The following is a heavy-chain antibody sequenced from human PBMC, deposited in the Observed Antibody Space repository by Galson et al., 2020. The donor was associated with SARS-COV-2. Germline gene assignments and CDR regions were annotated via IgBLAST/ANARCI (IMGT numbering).Heavy chain of an antibody. CDR2: ISTSSSYT. J-gene: IGHJ6*02. Sequence: NSAGSLRLSCAASGFPISTDSMNWVRLAPGKGLEWVSSISTSSSYTYYVDSVKGRFSISRDNPRNSLYLQMNSLRAEDTAVYYCARDEGIRGYNYGRLYYGMDVWGQGTTVTVSS. D-gene: IGHD5-18*01. CDR3: ARDEGIRGYNYGRLYYGMDV. V-gene: IGHV3-21*01. CDR1: GFPISTDS.